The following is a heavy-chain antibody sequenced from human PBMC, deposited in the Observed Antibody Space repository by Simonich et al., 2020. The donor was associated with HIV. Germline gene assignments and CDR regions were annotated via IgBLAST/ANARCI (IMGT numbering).Heavy chain of an antibody. CDR1: GFTFSDYA. V-gene: IGHV3-30*07. D-gene: IGHD6-13*01. CDR2: TPYDGSHE. J-gene: IGHJ1*01. CDR3: ARRPGGAGGKGAEYFQH. Sequence: QVQLVESGGGVVQPGRSLRLSCAASGFTFSDYALHWVRQAPGKGGVGWALTPYDGSHEISADSVKSRFTISRDNFKNTLYLQMNSLRVEDTAVYYCARRPGGAGGKGAEYFQHWGQGTLVTVSS.